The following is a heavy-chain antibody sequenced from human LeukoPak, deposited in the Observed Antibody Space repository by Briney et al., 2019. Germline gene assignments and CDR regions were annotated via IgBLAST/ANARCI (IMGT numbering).Heavy chain of an antibody. Sequence: SETLPLTCTVSGGSISSYYWSWIRQPPGKGLEWIGYIYYSGSTNYNPSLKGRVTISVDTSKNQFSLKLSSVTAADTAVYYCARTGYCSSTSCYTASRPYYYYYMDVWGKGTTVTVSS. CDR2: IYYSGST. J-gene: IGHJ6*03. CDR3: ARTGYCSSTSCYTASRPYYYYYMDV. V-gene: IGHV4-59*01. D-gene: IGHD2-2*02. CDR1: GGSISSYY.